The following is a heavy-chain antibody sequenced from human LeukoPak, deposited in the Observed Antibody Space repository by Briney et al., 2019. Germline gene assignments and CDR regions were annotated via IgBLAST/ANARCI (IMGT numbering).Heavy chain of an antibody. CDR3: ASYYGSSVVNAFDI. J-gene: IGHJ3*02. Sequence: GASVKVSCKASGGTFSSYAISWVRQAPGQGLEWMGGIIPIFGTANYAQKFQGRVTITADESTSTAYMELSSLRSEDTAVYYCASYYGSSVVNAFDIWGQGTMVTVSS. V-gene: IGHV1-69*13. CDR1: GGTFSSYA. D-gene: IGHD3-22*01. CDR2: IIPIFGTA.